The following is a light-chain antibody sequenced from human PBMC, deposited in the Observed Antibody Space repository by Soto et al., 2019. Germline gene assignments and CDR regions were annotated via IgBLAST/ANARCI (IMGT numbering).Light chain of an antibody. Sequence: QSVLTQPPSVSGAPGQRVTISCTGSSSNIGAPYDVNWYQHLPGTAPRLLIYGDSNRPSGVPDRFSGSKSGTSASLAITGLQAEDEADYYCQSYDSSLSGGVFGGGTKLTVL. CDR1: SSNIGAPYD. CDR3: QSYDSSLSGGV. V-gene: IGLV1-40*01. CDR2: GDS. J-gene: IGLJ3*02.